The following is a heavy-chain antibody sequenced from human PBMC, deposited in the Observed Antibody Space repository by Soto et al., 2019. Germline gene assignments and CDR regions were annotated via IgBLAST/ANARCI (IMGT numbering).Heavy chain of an antibody. CDR2: IYSGGST. CDR1: GFTVSSNY. V-gene: IGHV3-66*01. J-gene: IGHJ4*02. Sequence: EVQLVESGGGLVQPGGSLRLSCAASGFTVSSNYMSWVRQAPGKGLEWVSIIYSGGSTYYADSVKGRFTISRDNSKNTLYLQMNSLRAEDTAVYYCARDSSGCYSPYYWGQGTLVTVSS. CDR3: ARDSSGCYSPYY. D-gene: IGHD6-19*01.